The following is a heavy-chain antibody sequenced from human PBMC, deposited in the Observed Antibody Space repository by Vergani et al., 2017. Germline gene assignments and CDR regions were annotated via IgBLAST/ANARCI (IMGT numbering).Heavy chain of an antibody. J-gene: IGHJ6*02. CDR1: GFTFSSYS. CDR3: ARVRRYYDSSGYYYGGHYYYGMDV. D-gene: IGHD3-22*01. V-gene: IGHV3-21*01. Sequence: EVQLVESGGGLVKPGGSLRLSCAASGFTFSSYSMNWVRQAPGKGLEWVSSISSSSSYIYYADSVKGRFTISRDNAKNSLYLQMNSLRAEDTAVYYCARVRRYYDSSGYYYGGHYYYGMDVSGQGTTVTVSS. CDR2: ISSSSSYI.